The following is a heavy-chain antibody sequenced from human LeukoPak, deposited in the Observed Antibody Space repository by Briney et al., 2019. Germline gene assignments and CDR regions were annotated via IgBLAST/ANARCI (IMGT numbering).Heavy chain of an antibody. J-gene: IGHJ4*02. CDR1: GGSISSGSYY. Sequence: SQTLSLTCTVSGGSISSGSYYWNWIRQPPGKGLEWIGYTSDSGNTDYKPSLKSRVTISVDTSKNQFSLKLTSATAADTAVYYCARWHSHGRYFDYWGQGALVTVSS. V-gene: IGHV4-61*01. CDR2: TSDSGNT. D-gene: IGHD2-21*01. CDR3: ARWHSHGRYFDY.